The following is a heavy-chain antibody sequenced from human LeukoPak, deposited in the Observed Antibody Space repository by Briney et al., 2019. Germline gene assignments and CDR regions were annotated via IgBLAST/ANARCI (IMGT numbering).Heavy chain of an antibody. J-gene: IGHJ4*02. V-gene: IGHV3-7*01. D-gene: IGHD4-17*01. CDR1: GFTFSSYW. CDR2: IKQDGSEK. CDR3: ARAGAYYGDYRTQDY. Sequence: PGGSLRLSCAASGFTFSSYWMSWVRQAPGKGLEWVANIKQDGSEKYYVDSVKGRFTISRDNAKNSLYLQMNSLRAEDTAVYYCARAGAYYGDYRTQDYWGQGTLVTVSS.